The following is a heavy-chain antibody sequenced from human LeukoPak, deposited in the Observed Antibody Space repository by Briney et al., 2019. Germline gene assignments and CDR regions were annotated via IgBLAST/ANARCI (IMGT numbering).Heavy chain of an antibody. CDR1: GGSISSGDYY. V-gene: IGHV4-30-4*01. CDR2: IYYSGST. Sequence: PSETLSLTCTVSGGSISSGDYYWSWIRQPPGRGLEWIGYIYYSGSTYYNPSLKSRVTISVDTSKNQFSLKLSSVTAADTAVYYCASEIRFGELFDYWGQGTLVTVSS. D-gene: IGHD3-10*01. J-gene: IGHJ4*02. CDR3: ASEIRFGELFDY.